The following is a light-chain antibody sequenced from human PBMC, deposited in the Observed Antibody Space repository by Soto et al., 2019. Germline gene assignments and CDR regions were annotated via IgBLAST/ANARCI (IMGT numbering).Light chain of an antibody. CDR2: GNS. CDR3: QSYDSSLSGWV. Sequence: QSVLTQPPSVSGAPGQRVTISCTGSRSNIGAGYDVHWYQQLPGTAPKLLMYGNSNRPSGVPDRFSGSKSGTSASLAITGLQAEDEADYYCQSYDSSLSGWVFGGGTKLTVL. J-gene: IGLJ3*02. CDR1: RSNIGAGYD. V-gene: IGLV1-40*01.